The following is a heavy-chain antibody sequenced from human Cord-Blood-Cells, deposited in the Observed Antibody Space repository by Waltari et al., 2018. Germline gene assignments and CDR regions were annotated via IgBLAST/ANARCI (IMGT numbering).Heavy chain of an antibody. J-gene: IGHJ4*02. V-gene: IGHV1-69*06. D-gene: IGHD6-13*01. CDR3: AGRAVAAAGGYFDY. Sequence: VPLVKYGAGVKKPGSSLRISWTASGFTFTLYAIRWARQAPGQRLEWIGGIIPIFGTANYAQKFQGRVTITADKSTSTAYMELSSLRSEDTAVYYCAGRAVAAAGGYFDYWGQGTLVTVSS. CDR2: IIPIFGTA. CDR1: GFTFTLYA.